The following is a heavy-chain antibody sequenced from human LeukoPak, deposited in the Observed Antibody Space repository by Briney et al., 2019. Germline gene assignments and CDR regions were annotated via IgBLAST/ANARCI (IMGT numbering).Heavy chain of an antibody. CDR3: ARGRIGGPKAPFDY. Sequence: SETLSLTCTVSGGSISSYYWSWIRQPPGKGLEWIGHIYDSGSTTYNPSLKSRVTMSVDTSKNQFSLNLSSVTAADTAVYYCARGRIGGPKAPFDYWGQGTLVTVS. D-gene: IGHD3-16*01. V-gene: IGHV4-59*01. CDR2: IYDSGST. J-gene: IGHJ4*02. CDR1: GGSISSYY.